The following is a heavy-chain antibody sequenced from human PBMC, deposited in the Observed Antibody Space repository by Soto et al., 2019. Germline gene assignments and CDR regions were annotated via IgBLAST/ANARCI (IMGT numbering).Heavy chain of an antibody. J-gene: IGHJ4*02. V-gene: IGHV3-48*03. CDR2: ISSSGSTI. CDR1: GFTFSSYE. CDR3: ARDFGTPAASKSSGSGY. D-gene: IGHD6-19*01. Sequence: LRLSCAASGFTFSSYEMNWVRQAPGKGLEWVSYISSSGSTIYYEDSVKGRFTISRDNAKNSLYLQMNSLRAEDTAVYYCARDFGTPAASKSSGSGYWGQGTLVTVSS.